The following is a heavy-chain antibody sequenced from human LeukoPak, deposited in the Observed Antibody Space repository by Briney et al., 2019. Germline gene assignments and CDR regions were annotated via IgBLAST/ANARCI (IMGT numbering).Heavy chain of an antibody. CDR2: INPEGSQT. V-gene: IGHV3-7*01. D-gene: IGHD5-24*01. J-gene: IGHJ4*02. Sequence: GGSLRLSCAASGSSFRSSWMNWVRQAPGKGLQWVANINPEGSQTRFVDSVMGRFTMSKDNVKNSLYLQMNSLRVEDTAVFYCAAWTDRGYNFWGQGTVVTVSS. CDR3: AAWTDRGYNF. CDR1: GSSFRSSW.